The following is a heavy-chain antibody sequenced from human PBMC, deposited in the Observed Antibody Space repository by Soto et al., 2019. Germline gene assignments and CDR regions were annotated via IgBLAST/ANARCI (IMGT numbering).Heavy chain of an antibody. CDR2: IIPIFGTA. Sequence: ASVKVSCKASGGTFSSYAISWVRQAPGQGLEWMGGIIPIFGTANYAQKFQGRVTITADESTSTAYMELSSLRSEDTAVYYCASYPGEDTAMGSTTDFDYWGQGTLVTVSS. CDR1: GGTFSSYA. J-gene: IGHJ4*02. D-gene: IGHD5-18*01. V-gene: IGHV1-69*13. CDR3: ASYPGEDTAMGSTTDFDY.